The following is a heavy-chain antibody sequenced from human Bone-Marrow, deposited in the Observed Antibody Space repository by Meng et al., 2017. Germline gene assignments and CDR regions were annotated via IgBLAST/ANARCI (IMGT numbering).Heavy chain of an antibody. CDR2: IYHSGST. Sequence: QVQVQESGPGLVKPSETLSLTCGVSGASLSSGNWWNWVRQPPGKGLEWIGDIYHSGSTNYNPSLKSRVTISVDKSKNQFSLKLSSVTAADTAMYYCARGGGCSSSSCDLDYWGQGILVTVSS. CDR3: ARGGGCSSSSCDLDY. CDR1: GASLSSGNW. V-gene: IGHV4-4*02. D-gene: IGHD2-2*01. J-gene: IGHJ4*02.